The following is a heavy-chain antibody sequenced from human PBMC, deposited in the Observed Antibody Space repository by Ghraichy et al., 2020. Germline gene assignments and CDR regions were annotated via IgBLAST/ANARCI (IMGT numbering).Heavy chain of an antibody. CDR1: GGSISSYY. D-gene: IGHD3-22*01. Sequence: SETLSLTCTVSGGSISSYYWSWIRQPAGKGLEWIGRIYTSGSTNYNPSLKSRVTMSVDTSKNQFSLKLSSVTAADTAVYYCAREDRHPYYYVSSGYYPDAFDIWGPGTMSTVSP. CDR3: AREDRHPYYYVSSGYYPDAFDI. V-gene: IGHV4-4*07. J-gene: IGHJ3*02. CDR2: IYTSGST.